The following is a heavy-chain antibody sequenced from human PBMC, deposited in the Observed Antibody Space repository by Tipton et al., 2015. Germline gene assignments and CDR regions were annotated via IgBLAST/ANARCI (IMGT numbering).Heavy chain of an antibody. Sequence: SLRLSCAASGFTFDNYAMHWVRQIPGKGLEWVSLITGDGDTTYYPDSLKGRFSVSRDNSKNSLYLQMNNVRVEDTALYYCAKDKGHGSGSHYNFGGLDCLGQGTLVTVPS. V-gene: IGHV3-43D*04. CDR2: ITGDGDTT. D-gene: IGHD3-10*01. CDR3: AKDKGHGSGSHYNFGGLDC. J-gene: IGHJ4*02. CDR1: GFTFDNYA.